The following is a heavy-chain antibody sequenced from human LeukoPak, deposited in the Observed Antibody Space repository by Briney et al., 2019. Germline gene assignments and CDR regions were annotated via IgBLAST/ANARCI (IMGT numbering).Heavy chain of an antibody. J-gene: IGHJ4*02. Sequence: PGRPLRLSCAASGFTFSSYAMHWVRQAPGKGLEWVAVISYDGSNKYYADSVKGRFTISRDNSKNTLYLQMNSLRAEDTAVYYCARAGADSYGDYVYFDYWGQGTLVTVSS. D-gene: IGHD4-17*01. CDR1: GFTFSSYA. CDR3: ARAGADSYGDYVYFDY. CDR2: ISYDGSNK. V-gene: IGHV3-30*04.